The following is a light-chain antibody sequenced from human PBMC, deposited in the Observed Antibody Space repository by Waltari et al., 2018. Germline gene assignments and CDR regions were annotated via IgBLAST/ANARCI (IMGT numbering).Light chain of an antibody. J-gene: IGLJ3*02. V-gene: IGLV3-1*01. CDR1: DLGDRY. CDR2: QGS. Sequence: SYVLTQPPSVSVSPGQTANIFCSGNDLGDRYLSWYQQRAGQSPVLVCYQGSKRPSGIPDRFSGSNSENTATLTVSGAQSVDEADYFCQTWDRNKWVFGGGTKLTV. CDR3: QTWDRNKWV.